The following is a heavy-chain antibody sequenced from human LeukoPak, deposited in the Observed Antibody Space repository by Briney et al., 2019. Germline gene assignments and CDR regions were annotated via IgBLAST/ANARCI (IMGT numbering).Heavy chain of an antibody. CDR1: GFTFHNYA. Sequence: GGSLSLSCAASGFTFHNYAIHWVRQAPGKGLEWVSLTSGDGITTYFADSVKGRFTISRDNSKSSLFLQMNSLRTEDTALYYCARDHVYGGADYWGQGTLVTVSS. D-gene: IGHD5/OR15-5a*01. CDR3: ARDHVYGGADY. V-gene: IGHV3-43*02. CDR2: TSGDGITT. J-gene: IGHJ4*02.